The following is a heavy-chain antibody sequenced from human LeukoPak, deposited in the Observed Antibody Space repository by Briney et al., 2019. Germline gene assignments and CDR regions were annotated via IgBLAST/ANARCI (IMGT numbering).Heavy chain of an antibody. V-gene: IGHV4-59*01. J-gene: IGHJ4*02. Sequence: SETLPLTCTVSGGSMNNYYWTWVRQPPGKGLEWIGYIYYSGSTNYNPSLKSRVTISVDTSKNQFSLKLSSVTAADTAVYYCARGADSSGYYSIFYFDYWGQGTLVTVSS. CDR1: GGSMNNYY. D-gene: IGHD3-22*01. CDR3: ARGADSSGYYSIFYFDY. CDR2: IYYSGST.